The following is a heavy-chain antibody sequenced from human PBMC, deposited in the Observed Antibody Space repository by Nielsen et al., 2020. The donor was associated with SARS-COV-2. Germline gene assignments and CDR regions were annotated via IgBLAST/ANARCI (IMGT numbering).Heavy chain of an antibody. CDR1: GFTFDDYA. Sequence: GGSLRLSCAASGFTFDDYAMHWVRQAPGKGLEWVSLISGDGGSTYYADSVKGRFTISRDNSKNSLYLQMNSLRTEDTALYYCAKDRGYSYGYRGYYYYYGMDVWGQGTTVTVSS. J-gene: IGHJ6*02. V-gene: IGHV3-43*02. CDR2: ISGDGGST. CDR3: AKDRGYSYGYRGYYYYYGMDV. D-gene: IGHD5-18*01.